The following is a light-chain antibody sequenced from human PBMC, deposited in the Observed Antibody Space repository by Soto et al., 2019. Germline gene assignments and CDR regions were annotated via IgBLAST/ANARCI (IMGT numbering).Light chain of an antibody. Sequence: DLQMTQSPSSLSATVGDRVTITCRASQTIRTSLNWYQKQPGKVPKLLIYDASYLQSGDASRFSASESRTEITLNISEHRPEDFSTFYCQHGFSIPFTVGPGTKVEVK. CDR2: DAS. CDR1: QTIRTS. CDR3: QHGFSIPFT. J-gene: IGKJ3*01. V-gene: IGKV1-39*01.